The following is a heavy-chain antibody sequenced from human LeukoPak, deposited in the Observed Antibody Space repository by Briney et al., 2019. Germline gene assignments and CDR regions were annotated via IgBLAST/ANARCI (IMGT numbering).Heavy chain of an antibody. V-gene: IGHV4-39*01. CDR2: IYYSGST. J-gene: IGHJ4*02. CDR1: GGSISSSSYY. CDR3: ARQHYDVWTFDF. D-gene: IGHD3-3*01. Sequence: PSETLSLTCTVSGGSISSSSYYWVWIRQPPGKGLEWIGSIYYSGSTYYNPSLKSRVTISVDTSKNQFSLKLSSVTAADTAVYYCARQHYDVWTFDFWGQGTLVTVSS.